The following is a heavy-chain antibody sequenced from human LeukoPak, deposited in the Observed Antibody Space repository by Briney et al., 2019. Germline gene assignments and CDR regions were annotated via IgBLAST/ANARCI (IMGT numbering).Heavy chain of an antibody. CDR2: ISYDGSNK. V-gene: IGHV3-30*18. CDR3: AKGRLVVVPAAMPKARGLFDY. D-gene: IGHD2-2*01. Sequence: PGRSLRLSCAASGFTFSSYGMHWVRQAPGKGLEWVAVISYDGSNKYCADSVKGRFTISRDNSKNTLYLQMNSLRAEDTAVYYCAKGRLVVVPAAMPKARGLFDYWGQGTLVTVSS. CDR1: GFTFSSYG. J-gene: IGHJ4*02.